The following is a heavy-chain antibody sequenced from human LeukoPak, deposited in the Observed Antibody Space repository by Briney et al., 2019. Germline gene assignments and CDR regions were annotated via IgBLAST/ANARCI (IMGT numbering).Heavy chain of an antibody. CDR3: ATRNIFEY. J-gene: IGHJ4*02. CDR2: IKYDGSEK. V-gene: IGHV3-7*01. Sequence: GGSLRLSCTVSVFTFSGHWMNWVRQAPGKGLEWVATIKYDGSEKAYVDSVEGRFTISRDNSKDSLFLQIDSLRAEDTAVYYCATRNIFEYWGQGTLVTVSS. CDR1: VFTFSGHW.